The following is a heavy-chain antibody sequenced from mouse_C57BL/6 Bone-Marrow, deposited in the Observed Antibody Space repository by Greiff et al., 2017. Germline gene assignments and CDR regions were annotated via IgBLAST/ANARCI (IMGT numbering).Heavy chain of an antibody. CDR3: ALLLRYFDV. Sequence: EVKLQESGPGLVKPSQSLSLTCSVTGYSITSGYYWNWIRQFPGNKLEWMGYISYDGSNNYNPSLKNRISITRDTSKNQFFLKLNSVTTEDTATYYCALLLRYFDVWGTGTTVTVSS. CDR1: GYSITSGYY. V-gene: IGHV3-6*01. CDR2: ISYDGSN. D-gene: IGHD1-1*01. J-gene: IGHJ1*03.